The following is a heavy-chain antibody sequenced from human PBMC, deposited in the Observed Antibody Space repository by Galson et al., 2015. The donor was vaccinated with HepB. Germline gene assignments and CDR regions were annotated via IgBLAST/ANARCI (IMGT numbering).Heavy chain of an antibody. V-gene: IGHV3-30*18. Sequence: SLRLSCAASGFTFSSYGMHWVRQAPGKGLEWVAVISYDGSNKYYADSVKGRFTISRDNSKNTLYLQMNSLRAEDTAVYYCAKPLWSGYYAAFDIWGQGTMVTVSS. CDR1: GFTFSSYG. D-gene: IGHD3-3*01. CDR3: AKPLWSGYYAAFDI. CDR2: ISYDGSNK. J-gene: IGHJ3*02.